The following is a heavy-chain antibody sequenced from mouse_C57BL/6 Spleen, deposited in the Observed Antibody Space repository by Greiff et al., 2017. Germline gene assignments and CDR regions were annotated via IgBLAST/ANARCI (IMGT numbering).Heavy chain of an antibody. J-gene: IGHJ4*01. CDR1: GYTFTSYW. V-gene: IGHV1-53*01. CDR2: INPSNGGT. CDR3: ARSRGYDEGHYAMDY. Sequence: QVQLQQSGTELVKPGASVKLSCKASGYTFTSYWMHWVKQRPGQGLEWIGNINPSNGGTNYNEKFKSKATLTVDKSSSTAYMQLSSLTSEDSAVYYCARSRGYDEGHYAMDYWGQGTSVTVSS. D-gene: IGHD2-2*01.